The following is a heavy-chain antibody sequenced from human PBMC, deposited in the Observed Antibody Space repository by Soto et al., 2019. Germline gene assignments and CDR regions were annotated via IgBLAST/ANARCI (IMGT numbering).Heavy chain of an antibody. CDR3: ARGLGYCSGGSCYWYYFDY. CDR1: GGSFSGYY. J-gene: IGHJ4*02. D-gene: IGHD2-15*01. V-gene: IGHV4-34*01. Sequence: VQLQQWGAGLLKPSETLSLTCAVYGGSFSGYYWSWIRQPPGKGLEWIGEINHSGSTNYNPSLKSRVTISVDTSKNQFSLKLSSVTAADTAVYYCARGLGYCSGGSCYWYYFDYWGQGTLVTVSS. CDR2: INHSGST.